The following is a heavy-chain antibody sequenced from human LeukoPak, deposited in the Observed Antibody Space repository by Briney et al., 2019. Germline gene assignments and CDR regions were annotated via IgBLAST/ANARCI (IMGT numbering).Heavy chain of an antibody. V-gene: IGHV1-46*01. Sequence: GAPVKVSCKASGYTFTSYYMHWVRQAPGQGLEWMGIINPSGGSTSYAQKFQGRVTMTRDTSISTAYMELSRLRSDDTAVYYCTRDRAIQLWLLFDYWGQGTLVTVSS. J-gene: IGHJ4*02. CDR2: INPSGGST. CDR3: TRDRAIQLWLLFDY. D-gene: IGHD5-18*01. CDR1: GYTFTSYY.